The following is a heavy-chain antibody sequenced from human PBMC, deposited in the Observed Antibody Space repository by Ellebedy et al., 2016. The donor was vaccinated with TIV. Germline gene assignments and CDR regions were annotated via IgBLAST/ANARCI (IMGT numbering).Heavy chain of an antibody. CDR3: ARAAHFYSYGLDV. CDR2: IKQDGSEK. CDR1: GFTLGLYW. Sequence: GGSLRLXCADSGFTLGLYWMSWVRQAPGKGLEWVANIKQDGSEKYYVDSVKGRFTISRDNAKSSLFLQMNSLRAEDTAVYYCARAAHFYSYGLDVWGQGTTVTVSS. J-gene: IGHJ6*02. V-gene: IGHV3-7*01. D-gene: IGHD2-21*01.